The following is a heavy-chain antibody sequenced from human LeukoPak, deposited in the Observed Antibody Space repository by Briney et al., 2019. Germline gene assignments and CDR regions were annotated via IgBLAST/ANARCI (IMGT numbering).Heavy chain of an antibody. CDR2: IYPSDSDT. J-gene: IGHJ4*02. V-gene: IGHV5-51*03. D-gene: IGHD6-13*01. Sequence: GESLKISCKGSGYSFTSYWIAWVRQMPGKGLEWMGIIYPSDSDTRYSPSFQGQVTISADKSISTAYLQWSSLKASDTAMYFCARRSRRYGNYWGQGTLVTVSS. CDR3: ARRSRRYGNY. CDR1: GYSFTSYW.